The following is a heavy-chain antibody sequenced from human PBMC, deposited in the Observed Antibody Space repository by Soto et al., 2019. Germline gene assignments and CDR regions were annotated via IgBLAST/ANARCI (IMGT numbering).Heavy chain of an antibody. Sequence: QPGGSLRLSCAASGFTFSSYDMHWVRQATGKGLEWVSAIGTAGDTYYPGSVKGRFTISRENAKNSLYLQMNSLRAEDTAVYYCARAGYVWGSYRPYYFDYWGQGTLVTVSS. D-gene: IGHD3-16*02. CDR1: GFTFSSYD. CDR2: IGTAGDT. CDR3: ARAGYVWGSYRPYYFDY. J-gene: IGHJ4*02. V-gene: IGHV3-13*01.